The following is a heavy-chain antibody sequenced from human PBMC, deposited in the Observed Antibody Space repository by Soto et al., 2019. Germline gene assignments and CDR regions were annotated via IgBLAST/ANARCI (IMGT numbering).Heavy chain of an antibody. D-gene: IGHD5-12*01. CDR3: AKDRIGYTGYDWPD. V-gene: IGHV3-23*01. CDR2: ISGSGGST. CDR1: GFTFNSYA. Sequence: GGSLRLSCAASGFTFNSYAMSWVRQAPGKGLEWVSAISGSGGSTYYADSVKGRFTISRDNSKNTLYLQMNSLRAEDAAVYYCAKDRIGYTGYDWPDWGQGTLVTVSS. J-gene: IGHJ4*02.